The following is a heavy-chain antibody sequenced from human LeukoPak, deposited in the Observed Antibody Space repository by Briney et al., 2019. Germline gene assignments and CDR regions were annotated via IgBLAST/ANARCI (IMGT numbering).Heavy chain of an antibody. D-gene: IGHD3-22*01. Sequence: SQTLSLTCTVSGGSISSGGYYWSWIRQHPGKGLEWIGYIYYSGSTYYNPSLKSRVTISVDTSKNQFSLKLSSVTAADTAVYYCARVGEHYDNPFDYWGQGTLVTVSS. J-gene: IGHJ4*02. V-gene: IGHV4-31*03. CDR1: GGSISSGGYY. CDR2: IYYSGST. CDR3: ARVGEHYDNPFDY.